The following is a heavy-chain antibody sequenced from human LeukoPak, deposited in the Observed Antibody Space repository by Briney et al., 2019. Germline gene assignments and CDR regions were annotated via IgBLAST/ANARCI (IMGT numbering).Heavy chain of an antibody. CDR2: TYYRSKWYN. J-gene: IGHJ4*02. V-gene: IGHV6-1*01. Sequence: SQTLSLTCGISGDSVSSNTAAWNWIRRSPSRGLEWLGRTYYRSKWYNNYAVSVKSRITINSDSSKNQVSLQLNSVSPEDTAMYYCARENSRGRFDYWGQGTLVTVSS. CDR3: ARENSRGRFDY. D-gene: IGHD6-19*01. CDR1: GDSVSSNTAA.